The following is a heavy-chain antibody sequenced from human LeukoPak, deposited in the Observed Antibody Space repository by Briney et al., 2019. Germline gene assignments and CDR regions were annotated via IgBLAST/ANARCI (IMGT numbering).Heavy chain of an antibody. CDR3: ARARGGYCSSTSCYTGRYYFDY. V-gene: IGHV4-34*01. CDR1: GGSFSGYY. D-gene: IGHD2-2*02. CDR2: INHSGST. Sequence: PSETLSLTCAVSGGSFSGYYWRWIRQPPGKGLEWIGEINHSGSTNYNPALKSRVTISVDASTNHISLKLMYVAAAETAVYYCARARGGYCSSTSCYTGRYYFDYWGQGTLVTVSS. J-gene: IGHJ4*02.